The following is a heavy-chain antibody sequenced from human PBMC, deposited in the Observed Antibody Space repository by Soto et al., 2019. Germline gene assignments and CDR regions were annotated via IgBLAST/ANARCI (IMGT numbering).Heavy chain of an antibody. CDR2: ISAYNGNT. V-gene: IGHV1-18*01. D-gene: IGHD2-15*01. Sequence: QVQLVQSGAEVKKPGASVKVSCKASGYTFTSYGISWVRQAPGQGLEWMGWISAYNGNTIYAQKLQGRVTMTTYTSTSTAYMELRSLRCDDPAVYYCARVVGGGYFDYWGQGTLVTVSS. J-gene: IGHJ4*02. CDR3: ARVVGGGYFDY. CDR1: GYTFTSYG.